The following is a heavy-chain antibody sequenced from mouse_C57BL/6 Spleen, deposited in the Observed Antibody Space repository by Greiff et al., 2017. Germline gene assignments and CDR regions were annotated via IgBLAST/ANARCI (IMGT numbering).Heavy chain of an antibody. Sequence: QVQLQQPGAELVKPGASVKLSCKASGYTFTSYWMHWVKQRPGQGLEWIGMIHPNSGSTNYNEKFKSKATLTVDKSSSTAYMQLSSLTSEDSAVYYCARDRDYDASYYAMDYWGQGTSVTVSS. D-gene: IGHD2-4*01. CDR2: IHPNSGST. J-gene: IGHJ4*01. V-gene: IGHV1-64*01. CDR1: GYTFTSYW. CDR3: ARDRDYDASYYAMDY.